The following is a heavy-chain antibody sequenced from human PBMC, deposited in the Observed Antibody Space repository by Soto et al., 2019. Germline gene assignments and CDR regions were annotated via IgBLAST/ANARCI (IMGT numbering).Heavy chain of an antibody. D-gene: IGHD3-3*01. CDR1: VFTKTGYC. CDR2: INPNSGGT. Sequence: GAPVTGCSKASVFTKTGYCIHCGRPAPGQRAGWMGWINPNSGGTNYAQKFQGWVTMTRDTSISTAYMELSRLRSDDTAVYYCARDMGLGDFWSGPVYYGMDVWGQGTTVTVSS. V-gene: IGHV1-2*04. CDR3: ARDMGLGDFWSGPVYYGMDV. J-gene: IGHJ6*02.